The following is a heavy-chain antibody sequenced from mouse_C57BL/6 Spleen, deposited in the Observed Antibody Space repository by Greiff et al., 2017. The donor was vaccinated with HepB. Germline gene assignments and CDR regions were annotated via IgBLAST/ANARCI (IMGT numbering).Heavy chain of an antibody. CDR2: INPYNGGT. CDR3: ARYYSNYYAMDY. D-gene: IGHD2-5*01. V-gene: IGHV1-19*01. Sequence: EVQLQQSGPVLVKPGASVKMSCKASGYTFTDYYMNWVKQSHGKSLEWIGVINPYNGGTSYNQKFKGKATLTVDKSSSTAYMALNSLTSEDSAVYYCARYYSNYYAMDYWGQGTSVTVSS. CDR1: GYTFTDYY. J-gene: IGHJ4*01.